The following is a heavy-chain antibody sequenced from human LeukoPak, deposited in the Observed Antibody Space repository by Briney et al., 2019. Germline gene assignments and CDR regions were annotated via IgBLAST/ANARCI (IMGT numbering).Heavy chain of an antibody. CDR1: GGSICSYY. CDR3: ARLYSSTWEGYFQH. V-gene: IGHV4-59*01. CDR2: IYYSGST. Sequence: PSETLSLTCTVSGGSICSYYWSWIRQPPGKGLEWIGYIYYSGSTNYNPSLKSRITISVDTSKNQFSLKLSSVTAADTAVYYCARLYSSTWEGYFQHWGQGTLVTVSS. J-gene: IGHJ1*01. D-gene: IGHD6-13*01.